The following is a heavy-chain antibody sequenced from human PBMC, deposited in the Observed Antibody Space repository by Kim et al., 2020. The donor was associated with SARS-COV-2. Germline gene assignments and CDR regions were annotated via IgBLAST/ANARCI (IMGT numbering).Heavy chain of an antibody. D-gene: IGHD6-13*01. Sequence: SETLSLTCTVSGGSISSYYWSWIRQPPGKGLEWIGYIYYSGSTNYNPSLKSRVTISVDTSKNQFSLKLSSVTAADTAVYYCAWGGGSSWYRHWVDAFDIWGQGTMVTVSS. CDR3: AWGGGSSWYRHWVDAFDI. V-gene: IGHV4-59*13. CDR1: GGSISSYY. J-gene: IGHJ3*02. CDR2: IYYSGST.